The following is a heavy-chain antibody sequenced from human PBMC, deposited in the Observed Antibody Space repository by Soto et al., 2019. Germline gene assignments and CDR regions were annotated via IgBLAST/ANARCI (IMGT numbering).Heavy chain of an antibody. CDR2: INAGNGNT. CDR3: ARDLVPIWNDVLNWFDP. Sequence: ASVKVSCKASGYTFTNYGMHWVRQAPGQRLEWMGWINAGNGNTKYSQKFQGRVTITRDTSASTAYMELSSLRSEDTAVYYCARDLVPIWNDVLNWFDPWGQGTLVTVSS. CDR1: GYTFTNYG. J-gene: IGHJ5*02. D-gene: IGHD1-1*01. V-gene: IGHV1-3*01.